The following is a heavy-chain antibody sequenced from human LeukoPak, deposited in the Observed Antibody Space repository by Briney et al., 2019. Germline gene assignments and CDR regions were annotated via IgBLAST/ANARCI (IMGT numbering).Heavy chain of an antibody. CDR1: GGTFSSYA. CDR2: IIPIFGTA. J-gene: IGHJ5*02. CDR3: ARDTLGYVNWFDP. Sequence: VKVSCKASGGTFSSYAISWVRQAPGQGLEWMGGIIPIFGTANYAQKFQGRVTITADESTSTAYMELSSLRSEDTAVYYCARDTLGYVNWFDPWGQGTLVTVSS. D-gene: IGHD2-15*01. V-gene: IGHV1-69*13.